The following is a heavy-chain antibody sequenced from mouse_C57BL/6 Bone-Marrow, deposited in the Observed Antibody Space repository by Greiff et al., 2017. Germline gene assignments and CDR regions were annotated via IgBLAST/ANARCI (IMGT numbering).Heavy chain of an antibody. V-gene: IGHV1-74*01. J-gene: IGHJ2*01. CDR3: AIHPPMNHFDY. D-gene: IGHD2-10*01. CDR2: IHPSDSAT. CDR1: GYTFTSYW. Sequence: VQLQQPGAELVKPGASVKVSCKASGYTFTSYWMHWVKQRPGHGLEWIGRIHPSDSATNSNQQFKGKATLTVVKSSSTAYMQLSSLTSEDSAVYYCAIHPPMNHFDYWGQGTTLTVSS.